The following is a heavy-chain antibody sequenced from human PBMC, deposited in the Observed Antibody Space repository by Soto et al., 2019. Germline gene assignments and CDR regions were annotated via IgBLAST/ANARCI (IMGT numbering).Heavy chain of an antibody. V-gene: IGHV4-39*01. Sequence: QLQLQESGPGLVKPSETLSLTCTVSGGSISSSSYYWGWIRQPPGKGLEWIGSIYYSGSTYYNPSLKSRVTISVDTSKNQFSLNLSSVTAADTAVYYCARSPRGGSSWYDGYYYYYMDVWGKGTTVTVSS. J-gene: IGHJ6*03. CDR3: ARSPRGGSSWYDGYYYYYMDV. CDR2: IYYSGST. D-gene: IGHD6-13*01. CDR1: GGSISSSSYY.